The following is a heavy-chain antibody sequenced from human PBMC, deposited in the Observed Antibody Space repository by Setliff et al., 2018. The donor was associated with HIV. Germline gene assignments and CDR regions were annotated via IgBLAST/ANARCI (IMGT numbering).Heavy chain of an antibody. D-gene: IGHD6-6*01. CDR1: GGSINSGGYY. J-gene: IGHJ5*02. V-gene: IGHV4-31*03. CDR3: ARGTRSSFNWFDP. CDR2: IYYSGTT. Sequence: LSETLSLTCTVSGGSINSGGYYWSWIRQHPGKGLEWIGYIYYSGTTYYNPSVKSRVTISLDTSKNQFSLKLSSMTAADTAMYYCARGTRSSFNWFDPWGQGTLVTVSS.